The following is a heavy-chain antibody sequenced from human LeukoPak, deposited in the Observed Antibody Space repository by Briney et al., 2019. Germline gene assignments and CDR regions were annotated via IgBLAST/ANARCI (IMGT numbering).Heavy chain of an antibody. CDR3: AREGGPYRPLDY. CDR2: VNLQGST. Sequence: PSGTLSLTCGVSGGSISNTNWWTWFRQPPGKGLEWIGEVNLQGSTDYNPSLKSRVSISVDKSENHISLKLTSVTAADTAVYYCAREGGPYRPLDYSGQGTLVTVAS. J-gene: IGHJ4*02. CDR1: GGSISNTNW. V-gene: IGHV4-4*02.